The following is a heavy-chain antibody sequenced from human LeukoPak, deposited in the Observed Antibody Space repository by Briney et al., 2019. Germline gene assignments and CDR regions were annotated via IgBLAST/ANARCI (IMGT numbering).Heavy chain of an antibody. D-gene: IGHD2-15*01. CDR2: ISSDGINK. Sequence: GRSLRLSCAASGFTFRNYVMNWVRQAPGRGPHSVAQISSDGINKDYTESVRGRFTISRDNSRSMLYLQANSLRADDTAVYYCTRDRGGFAYMDIWGKGTTVTVSS. J-gene: IGHJ6*03. V-gene: IGHV3-33*01. CDR1: GFTFRNYV. CDR3: TRDRGGFAYMDI.